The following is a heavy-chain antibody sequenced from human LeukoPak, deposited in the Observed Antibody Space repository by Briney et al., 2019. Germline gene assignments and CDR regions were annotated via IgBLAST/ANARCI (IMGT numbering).Heavy chain of an antibody. D-gene: IGHD3-3*01. J-gene: IGHJ6*03. V-gene: IGHV3-20*04. CDR2: INWNGGST. CDR3: ARGGITIFGVVIYMDV. CDR1: GFTFSSYG. Sequence: GGSLRLSCAASGFTFSSYGMSWVRQAPGKGLEWVFGINWNGGSTGYADSVKGRFTISRDNAKNSLYLQMNSLRAEDTALYYCARGGITIFGVVIYMDVWGKGTTVTVSS.